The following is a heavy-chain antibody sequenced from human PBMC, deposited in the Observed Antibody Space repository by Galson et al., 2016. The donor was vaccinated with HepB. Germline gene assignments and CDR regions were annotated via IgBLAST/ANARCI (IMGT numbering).Heavy chain of an antibody. Sequence: SLRLSCAASGFTFSSYGMHWVRQAPGKGLDWVALITPEGSDTYYADAVKGRFTISRDNSKNTLSLQMNSLGAEDTAIYYCARDGISSLDQWGQGSLVTVSS. V-gene: IGHV3-30*03. J-gene: IGHJ4*02. CDR1: GFTFSSYG. CDR2: ITPEGSDT. D-gene: IGHD2/OR15-2a*01. CDR3: ARDGISSLDQ.